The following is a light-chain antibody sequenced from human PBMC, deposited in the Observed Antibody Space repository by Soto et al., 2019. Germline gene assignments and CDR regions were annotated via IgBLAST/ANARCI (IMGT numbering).Light chain of an antibody. CDR3: QHYYSYSEA. CDR2: KAS. V-gene: IGKV1-5*03. CDR1: QTFSSW. J-gene: IGKJ1*01. Sequence: DIQMSQSPSTLSGSVGDRVTITCRASQTFSSWLAWYQQKPGKAPKLLIYKASTLKSGVPSRFSGSGSGTEFTLTISSLQPDDFATYYCQHYYSYSEAFGQGTKVDIK.